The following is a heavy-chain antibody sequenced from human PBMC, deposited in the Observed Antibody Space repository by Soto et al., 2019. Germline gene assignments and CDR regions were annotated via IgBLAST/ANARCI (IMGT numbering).Heavy chain of an antibody. J-gene: IGHJ5*02. CDR3: ARVLSSVDTMIERGFDP. V-gene: IGHV4-59*01. CDR1: GGSISGYY. CDR2: IYYSGST. D-gene: IGHD3-22*01. Sequence: PSETLSLTCTVSGGSISGYYWSWIRQPPGKGLEWIGYIYYSGSTNYNPSLKSRVTISVDTSKNQFSLKLSSVTAADTAVYYCARVLSSVDTMIERGFDPWGQGTLVTVSS.